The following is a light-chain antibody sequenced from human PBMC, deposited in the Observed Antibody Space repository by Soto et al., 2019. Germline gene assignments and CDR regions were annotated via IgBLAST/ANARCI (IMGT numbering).Light chain of an antibody. J-gene: IGKJ4*01. V-gene: IGKV3-11*01. CDR3: QQRTNWRLT. CDR2: DTS. Sequence: EIVLTQSPATLSLSPGERATLSCRASQSVSRYLTWYQQKPGQAPRLLIYDTSNRATGIPARFSGSGFGTDFTLPISSLEPEDFAVYFCQQRTNWRLTFGGGTKVEIK. CDR1: QSVSRY.